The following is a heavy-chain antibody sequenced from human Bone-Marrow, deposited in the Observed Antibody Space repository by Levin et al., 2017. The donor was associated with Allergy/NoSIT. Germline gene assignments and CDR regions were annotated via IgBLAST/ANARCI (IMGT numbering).Heavy chain of an antibody. CDR3: VRGDDAFDF. J-gene: IGHJ3*01. Sequence: ETLSLTCAASGFSFSTYTMNWVRQAPGKGLEWVASISSRSSHMYFADSLKGRFAISRDNAKNSLSLQMNSLRGEDTAVYYCVRGDDAFDFWGQGTMVTVSS. CDR1: GFSFSTYT. V-gene: IGHV3-21*01. CDR2: ISSRSSHM.